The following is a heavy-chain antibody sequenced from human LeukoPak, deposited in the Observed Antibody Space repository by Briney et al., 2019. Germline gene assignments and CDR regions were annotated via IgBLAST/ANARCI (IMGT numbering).Heavy chain of an antibody. CDR3: ARDYVTQDAFDI. J-gene: IGHJ3*02. D-gene: IGHD4-23*01. CDR2: IIPIFGTA. V-gene: IGHV1-69*13. Sequence: ASVKVSCKASGGTFSSYAISWVRQAPGQGLEWMGGIIPIFGTANYAQKFQGRVTITADESTSTAYMELSSLRSEDTAVYYCARDYVTQDAFDIWGQGTMVTVSS. CDR1: GGTFSSYA.